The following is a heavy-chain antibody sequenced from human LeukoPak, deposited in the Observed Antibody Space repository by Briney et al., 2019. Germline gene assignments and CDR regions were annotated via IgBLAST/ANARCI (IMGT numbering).Heavy chain of an antibody. J-gene: IGHJ3*02. D-gene: IGHD3/OR15-3a*01. CDR2: INGNGGST. CDR3: AKGGLVHPLHI. V-gene: IGHV3-23*01. CDR1: GFTFSNYA. Sequence: RRSLRLSCAASGFTFSNYAMSWVRQAPGQGLEWVSGINGNGGSTYNADSVKGRFTISRDNSKNTLYLQMNRLRAEDTAVYYCAKGGLVHPLHIWGQGTMVTVSS.